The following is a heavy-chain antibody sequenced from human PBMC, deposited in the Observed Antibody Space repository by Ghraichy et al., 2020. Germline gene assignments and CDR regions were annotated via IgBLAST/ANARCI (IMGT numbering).Heavy chain of an antibody. Sequence: SETLSLTCTVSGGSIISSSYYWGWIRQPPGKGLEWIGSIYYSGSTYYNPSLKSRVTISVDTSKNQFSLKLSSVTAADTAVYYCARLSVATQGSFDYWGQGTLVTVSS. J-gene: IGHJ4*02. V-gene: IGHV4-39*01. CDR2: IYYSGST. CDR3: ARLSVATQGSFDY. CDR1: GGSIISSSYY. D-gene: IGHD6-19*01.